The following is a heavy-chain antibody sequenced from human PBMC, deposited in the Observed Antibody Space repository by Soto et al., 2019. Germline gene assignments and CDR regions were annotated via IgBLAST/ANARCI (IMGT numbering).Heavy chain of an antibody. Sequence: PGGSLRLSCVASGHTFQNYAMTWVRQAPGKGLEWVSGISGSGGSTYYADSVKGRFTISRDNAKNSLYLQMNSLRDEDTAVYYCARTIIVGATSPKDYWGQGTLVTVSS. CDR2: ISGSGGST. CDR3: ARTIIVGATSPKDY. D-gene: IGHD1-26*01. CDR1: GHTFQNYA. V-gene: IGHV3-23*01. J-gene: IGHJ4*02.